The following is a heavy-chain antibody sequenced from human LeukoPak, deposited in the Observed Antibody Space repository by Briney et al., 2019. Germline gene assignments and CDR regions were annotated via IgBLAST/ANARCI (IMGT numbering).Heavy chain of an antibody. CDR1: GYTFTSYG. Sequence: ASAKVSCKASGYTFTSYGISWVRQAPGQGLEWMGWISAYNGNTNYAQKLQGRVTMTTDTSTSADYMELRSLRSDDTAVYYCARAPYCSGGSCPPPDWFDPWGQGTLVTVSS. CDR2: ISAYNGNT. D-gene: IGHD2-15*01. V-gene: IGHV1-18*04. J-gene: IGHJ5*02. CDR3: ARAPYCSGGSCPPPDWFDP.